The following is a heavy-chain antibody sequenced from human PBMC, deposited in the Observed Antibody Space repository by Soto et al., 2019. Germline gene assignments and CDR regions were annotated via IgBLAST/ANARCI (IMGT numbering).Heavy chain of an antibody. CDR3: ARGYCSGGNCYSGMDV. J-gene: IGHJ6*02. CDR2: IIPISGKT. Sequence: QVQLVQSGAEVKKPGSSVKVSCKASGGTFSTHAIIWVRQAPGHGLEWMGGIIPISGKTYYTQKFQGRVTITADEPTSTAFMELSSLKSDDTAVFYCARGYCSGGNCYSGMDVWGQGTMVTVPS. CDR1: GGTFSTHA. V-gene: IGHV1-69*01. D-gene: IGHD2-15*01.